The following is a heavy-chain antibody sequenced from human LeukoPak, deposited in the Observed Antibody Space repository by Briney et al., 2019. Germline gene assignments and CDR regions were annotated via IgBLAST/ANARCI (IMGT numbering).Heavy chain of an antibody. Sequence: SQTLSLTCIVSGGSISSGGYYWSWIRQHPGKGLEWIGYIYYSGSTYYNPSLKSRVTISVDTSKNQFSLKLSSVTAADTAVYYCARAPRITIFGVVIIRFDPWGQGTLVTVSS. D-gene: IGHD3-3*01. J-gene: IGHJ5*02. V-gene: IGHV4-31*03. CDR3: ARAPRITIFGVVIIRFDP. CDR2: IYYSGST. CDR1: GGSISSGGYY.